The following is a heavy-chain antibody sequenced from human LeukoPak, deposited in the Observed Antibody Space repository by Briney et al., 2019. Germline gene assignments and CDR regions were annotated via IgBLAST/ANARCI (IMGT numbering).Heavy chain of an antibody. Sequence: SVKVSFKASGGTFISYAISWVRQAPGQGLEWMGGIIPIFGTSNYAQKFQGRVTITADESTSTAYMELSSLRSEDTAVYYCARVDCSSTSCYDYYYYCMDVWGKGTTVTVSS. CDR3: ARVDCSSTSCYDYYYYCMDV. D-gene: IGHD2-2*01. J-gene: IGHJ6*04. CDR2: IIPIFGTS. CDR1: GGTFISYA. V-gene: IGHV1-69*01.